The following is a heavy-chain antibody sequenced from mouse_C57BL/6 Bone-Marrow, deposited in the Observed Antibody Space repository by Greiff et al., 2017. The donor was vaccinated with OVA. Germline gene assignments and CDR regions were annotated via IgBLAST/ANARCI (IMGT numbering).Heavy chain of an antibody. CDR1: GFSFHTYA. CDR2: IRRKSNNYAP. CDR3: VSGNYWCAY. J-gene: IGHJ3*01. V-gene: IGHV10-1*01. D-gene: IGHD2-1*01. Sequence: QLVEPGGGLVQPQGSLKLSCAASGFSFHTYAMNWVRQAPGKGLEWVARIRRKSNNYAPYYADSVKARFPISRAASESMHYLQRNHVKTEDTAMYYCVSGNYWCAYGGQGTLVTVSA.